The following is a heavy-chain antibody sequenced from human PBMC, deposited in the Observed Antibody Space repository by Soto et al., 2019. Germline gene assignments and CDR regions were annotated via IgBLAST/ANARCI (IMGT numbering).Heavy chain of an antibody. J-gene: IGHJ4*02. CDR1: GLTFGSRA. D-gene: IGHD3-10*01. Sequence: PGGSLRLSCVASGLTFGSRAMTWVRQAPGEGLQWVSTITDTGGDAKYADSVRGRFVISRDNSKKTLYLQMTSLTAEDSAMYYRARGSTDSYPGSRIFDFWGRGTLVTVSS. V-gene: IGHV3-23*01. CDR3: ARGSTDSYPGSRIFDF. CDR2: ITDTGGDA.